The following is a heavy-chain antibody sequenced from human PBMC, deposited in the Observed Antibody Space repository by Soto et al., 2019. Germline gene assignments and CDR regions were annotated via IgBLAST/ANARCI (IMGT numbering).Heavy chain of an antibody. D-gene: IGHD1-26*01. CDR3: ARVRVGSYLGTLFGY. CDR1: GFTFSSYA. J-gene: IGHJ4*02. V-gene: IGHV3-30-3*01. Sequence: QVQLVEPGGGVVQPGRSLRLSCAASGFTFSSYAMHWVRQAPGKGLEWVAVISYDGSNKYYADSVKGRFTISRDNSKNTLYLQMNSLRAEDTAVYYCARVRVGSYLGTLFGYWGQGTLVTVSS. CDR2: ISYDGSNK.